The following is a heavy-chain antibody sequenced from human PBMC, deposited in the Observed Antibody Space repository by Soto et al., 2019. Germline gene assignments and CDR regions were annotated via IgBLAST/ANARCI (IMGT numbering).Heavy chain of an antibody. CDR3: AKDPHVEMARPVYLSD. J-gene: IGHJ4*02. V-gene: IGHV3-30*18. Sequence: QVQLVESGGGMVQPGRSLRLSCEGSGFRFNNYGMHWVRQAPGKGLEWVAVISYDGSKKYYADSVKGRFTISRDNSKNALYLQMNSLRADDTAVYYCAKDPHVEMARPVYLSDWGQGTLVTVSS. CDR1: GFRFNNYG. CDR2: ISYDGSKK. D-gene: IGHD1-20*01.